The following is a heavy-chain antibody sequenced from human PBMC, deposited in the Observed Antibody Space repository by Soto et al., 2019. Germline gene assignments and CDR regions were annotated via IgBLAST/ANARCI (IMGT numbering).Heavy chain of an antibody. CDR3: VRLYRSSSHVVY. D-gene: IGHD6-6*01. CDR2: IYPGDSDT. Sequence: PGESLKISCKGSGYSFTTSWIGWVRQMPGKGLEWMGIIYPGDSDTRYSPSFQGQVTISADKSISIAYLQLNTLKASDTAIYYCVRLYRSSSHVVYWDQGTLLTVS. CDR1: GYSFTTSW. J-gene: IGHJ4*02. V-gene: IGHV5-51*01.